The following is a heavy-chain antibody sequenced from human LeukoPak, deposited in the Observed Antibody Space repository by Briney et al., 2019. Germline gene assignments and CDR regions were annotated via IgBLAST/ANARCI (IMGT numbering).Heavy chain of an antibody. Sequence: SGGSLRLSCAAYGFTFSSYGMHWVRQAPGKGLEWVSSISSSSSYIYYADSVKGRFTISRDNAKNSLYLQMNSLRAEDTAVYYCARDVPRRIAVAAYDYWGLGTLVTVSS. CDR1: GFTFSSYG. CDR2: ISSSSSYI. CDR3: ARDVPRRIAVAAYDY. J-gene: IGHJ4*02. D-gene: IGHD6-19*01. V-gene: IGHV3-21*01.